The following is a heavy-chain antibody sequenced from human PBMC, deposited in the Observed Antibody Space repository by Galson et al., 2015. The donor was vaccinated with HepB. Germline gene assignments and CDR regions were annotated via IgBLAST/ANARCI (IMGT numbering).Heavy chain of an antibody. J-gene: IGHJ2*01. CDR2: IYSGGST. D-gene: IGHD7-27*01. V-gene: IGHV3-53*01. CDR1: GFTVSSNY. Sequence: SLRLSCAASGFTVSSNYMSWVRQAPGKGLEWVSVIYSGGSTYYADSVKGRFTISRDNSKNTLYLQMNSLRAEDTAVYYCARATGELHRYWYFDLWGRGTLVTVSS. CDR3: ARATGELHRYWYFDL.